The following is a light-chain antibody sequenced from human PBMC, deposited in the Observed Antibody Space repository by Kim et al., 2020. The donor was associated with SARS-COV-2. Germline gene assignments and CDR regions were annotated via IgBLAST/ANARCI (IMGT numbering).Light chain of an antibody. J-gene: IGKJ1*01. CDR1: QGISSY. CDR2: AAS. V-gene: IGKV1-8*01. Sequence: AATGDRVTITCRASQGISSYLAWYQQKPGKAPKRLIYAASTLQSGVPSRFSGSGSGTDFTLTISCLQSEDFATYYCQQYYSYPRTFGQGTKVDIK. CDR3: QQYYSYPRT.